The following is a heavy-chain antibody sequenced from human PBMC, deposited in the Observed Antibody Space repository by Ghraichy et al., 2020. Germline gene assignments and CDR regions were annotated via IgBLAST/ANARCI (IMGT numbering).Heavy chain of an antibody. CDR1: GFTFSNAW. V-gene: IGHV3-15*01. D-gene: IGHD3-9*01. CDR2: IKSKTDGGTT. J-gene: IGHJ4*02. Sequence: GGSLRLSCAASGFTFSNAWMSWVRQAPGKGLEWVGRIKSKTDGGTTDYAAPVKGRFTISRDDSKNTLYLQMNSLKTEDTAVYYCTTDSESYDILTGYYHTEAFDYWGQGTLVTVSS. CDR3: TTDSESYDILTGYYHTEAFDY.